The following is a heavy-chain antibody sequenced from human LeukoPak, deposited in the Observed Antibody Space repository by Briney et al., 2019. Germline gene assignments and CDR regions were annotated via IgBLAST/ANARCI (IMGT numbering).Heavy chain of an antibody. D-gene: IGHD4-17*01. CDR3: VTTQFDF. J-gene: IGHJ4*02. CDR1: GFTFSSYG. Sequence: PGGSLRLSCAASGFTFSSYGMHWVRQAPGKGLEWVAVISYDGSNKYYADSVKGRFTISRDNSKNTLYLQMNSLRAEDTAVYYCVTTQFDFWGQGTLVTVSS. CDR2: ISYDGSNK. V-gene: IGHV3-30*03.